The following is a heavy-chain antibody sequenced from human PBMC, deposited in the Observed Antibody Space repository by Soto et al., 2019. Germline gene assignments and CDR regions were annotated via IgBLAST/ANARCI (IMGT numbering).Heavy chain of an antibody. CDR2: ISDNGGST. Sequence: EVQLLESGGGLVQPGGSLRLSCAASGFTFSNNVMNWVRQAPGKGLEWVSGISDNGGSTYYADSVKGRCTISRDNSKNTLYLQMNSLRVEDTAVYYCAKEVYGAARGGMDVWGQGTTVTVSS. J-gene: IGHJ6*02. CDR3: AKEVYGAARGGMDV. V-gene: IGHV3-23*01. CDR1: GFTFSNNV. D-gene: IGHD3-10*01.